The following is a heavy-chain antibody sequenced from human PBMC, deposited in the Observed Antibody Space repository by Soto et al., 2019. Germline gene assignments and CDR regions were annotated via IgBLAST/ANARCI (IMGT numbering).Heavy chain of an antibody. CDR2: ISYSGST. V-gene: IGHV4-59*01. CDR3: ARVLSGSSLFDY. Sequence: PSETLSLTCTVSGGSIISDYWSWIRQPPGKGLEWIGYISYSGSTNYNPSLKSLVTISVDTSKNQFSLKLFSVTAADTAVYYCARVLSGSSLFDYLGQGTLVTVSS. J-gene: IGHJ4*02. D-gene: IGHD1-26*01. CDR1: GGSIISDY.